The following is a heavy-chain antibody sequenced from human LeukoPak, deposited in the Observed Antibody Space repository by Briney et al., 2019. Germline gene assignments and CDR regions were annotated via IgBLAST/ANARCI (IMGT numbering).Heavy chain of an antibody. D-gene: IGHD3-22*01. Sequence: SVKVSCKASGGTFSSYAISWVRQARGQGLEWMGRIIPILGIANYAQKFQGRVTITADKSTSTAYMELSSLRSEDTAVYYCARDAGDSSGYYYYWGQGTLVTVSS. CDR1: GGTFSSYA. V-gene: IGHV1-69*04. J-gene: IGHJ4*02. CDR2: IIPILGIA. CDR3: ARDAGDSSGYYYY.